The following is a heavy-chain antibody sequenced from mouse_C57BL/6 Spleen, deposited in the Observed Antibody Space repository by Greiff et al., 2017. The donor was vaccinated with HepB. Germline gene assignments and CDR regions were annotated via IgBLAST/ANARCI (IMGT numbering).Heavy chain of an antibody. D-gene: IGHD2-2*01. J-gene: IGHJ1*03. CDR1: GFTFSDYG. CDR3: ARGGYYWYFDV. V-gene: IGHV5-17*01. Sequence: EVKLVESGGGLVKPGGSRKLSFAASGFTFSDYGMHWVGQAPEKGLEWVAYISSGSSTIYYADTVKGRFTISRDNAKNTLFLQMTSLRSEDTAMYYCARGGYYWYFDVWGTGTTVTVSS. CDR2: ISSGSSTI.